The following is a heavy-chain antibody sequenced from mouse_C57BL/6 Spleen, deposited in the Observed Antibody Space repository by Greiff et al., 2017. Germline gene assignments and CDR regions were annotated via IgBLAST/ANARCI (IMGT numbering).Heavy chain of an antibody. CDR1: GYTFTEYT. Sequence: VQLQQSGAELVKPGASVKLSCKASGYTFTEYTIHWVQQRSGQGLEWIGWFYPGSGSIKYNEKFKDKATLTADKSSSTVYMELSRVTAEDSAVDCFARLEDKGYCSILSAMDYWGQRTSGTVSS. J-gene: IGHJ4*01. V-gene: IGHV1-62-2*01. CDR2: FYPGSGSI. CDR3: ARLEDKGYCSILSAMDY. D-gene: IGHD1-1*01.